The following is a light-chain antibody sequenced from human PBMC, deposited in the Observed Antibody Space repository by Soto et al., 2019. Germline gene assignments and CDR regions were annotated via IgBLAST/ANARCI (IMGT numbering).Light chain of an antibody. Sequence: DIQMTQSPSSLSASVGDRVTITCRASQSISSYLNWYQQKPGKAPKLLIYAASSLQSGVPSRFSGSGSGTDFTLTIGSLQPEDFATYYCQQSYSNPRTFGQGTKVEI. CDR1: QSISSY. CDR2: AAS. CDR3: QQSYSNPRT. J-gene: IGKJ1*01. V-gene: IGKV1-39*01.